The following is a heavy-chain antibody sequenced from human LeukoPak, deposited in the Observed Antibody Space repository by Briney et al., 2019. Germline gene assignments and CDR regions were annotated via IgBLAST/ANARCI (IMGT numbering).Heavy chain of an antibody. CDR2: ISGSGGST. CDR3: AYYDFWSGYPEY. V-gene: IGHV3-23*01. Sequence: GGSLRLSCAASGFTFSSYAMSWVRQAPGKGLEWVSAISGSGGSTYYADSVKGRFTISRDNSKNTLYLQMNSLRAEDTAVYYCAYYDFWSGYPEYWGQGTLVTVSS. D-gene: IGHD3-3*01. CDR1: GFTFSSYA. J-gene: IGHJ4*02.